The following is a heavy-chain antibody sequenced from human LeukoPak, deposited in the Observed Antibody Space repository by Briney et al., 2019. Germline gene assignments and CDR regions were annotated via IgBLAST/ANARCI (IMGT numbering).Heavy chain of an antibody. J-gene: IGHJ4*02. D-gene: IGHD5-18*01. CDR3: ARGIQLWTLYYFDY. V-gene: IGHV4-34*01. Sequence: INHSGSTNYTPPLKSRVTISVDTSKNQFSLKLSSVTAADTAVYYCARGIQLWTLYYFDYWGQGTLVTVSS. CDR2: INHSGST.